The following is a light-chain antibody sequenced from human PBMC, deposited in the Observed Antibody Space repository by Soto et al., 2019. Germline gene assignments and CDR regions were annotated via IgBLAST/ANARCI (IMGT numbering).Light chain of an antibody. Sequence: VLPRFPGALSVSPGERATLSCRASQSISSNLAWYQQKPGQAPRLLLHGASNRATGIPDRFSGSGSGTDFTLTISNLEPEDFAIYYCQQHSHWPPWTFGQGTKVDIK. V-gene: IGKV3-11*01. CDR2: GAS. CDR3: QQHSHWPPWT. J-gene: IGKJ1*01. CDR1: QSISSN.